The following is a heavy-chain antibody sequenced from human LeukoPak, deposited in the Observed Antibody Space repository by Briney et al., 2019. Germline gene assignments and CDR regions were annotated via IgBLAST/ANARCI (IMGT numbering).Heavy chain of an antibody. CDR2: IIPIFGTA. D-gene: IGHD2-15*01. CDR3: ARGYCSGGSCYRNWFDP. CDR1: GGTFSSYA. J-gene: IGHJ5*02. V-gene: IGHV1-69*13. Sequence: SVKVSCKASGGTFSSYAISWVRQAPGQGLEWMGGIIPIFGTANYAQKFQGRVTITADESTSTAYMELSSLRSEDTAVYYCARGYCSGGSCYRNWFDPWGQGTLVTVSS.